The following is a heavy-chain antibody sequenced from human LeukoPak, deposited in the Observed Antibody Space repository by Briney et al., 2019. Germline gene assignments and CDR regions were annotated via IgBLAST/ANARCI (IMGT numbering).Heavy chain of an antibody. V-gene: IGHV3-30*04. Sequence: PGRSLRLSCAASEFTFSNYAMHWVRQAPGKGLEWVAVISYDASHKYYAGSVKGRFTISRDNSKNTLYLQMNSLRAEDTAVYYCARDRDPYGYSHGHWFDPWGQGTLVTVST. CDR3: ARDRDPYGYSHGHWFDP. D-gene: IGHD5-18*01. CDR1: EFTFSNYA. CDR2: ISYDASHK. J-gene: IGHJ5*02.